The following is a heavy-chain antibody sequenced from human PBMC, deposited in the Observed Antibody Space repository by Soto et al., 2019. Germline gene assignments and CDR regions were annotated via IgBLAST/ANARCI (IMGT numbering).Heavy chain of an antibody. CDR2: SYYSGST. V-gene: IGHV4-30-4*01. CDR1: GGSISSGAYY. Sequence: QVQLQESGPGLVKPSQTLSLTCTVSGGSISSGAYYWGWIRQPPGKGPEWIGDSYYSGSTYHNPSLKSRVTISVDTSKSQFSLKLSSVTAADTAVYYCARDHKRFNHDYLPNYGMDVWGQGTTVTVSS. CDR3: ARDHKRFNHDYLPNYGMDV. D-gene: IGHD4-17*01. J-gene: IGHJ6*02.